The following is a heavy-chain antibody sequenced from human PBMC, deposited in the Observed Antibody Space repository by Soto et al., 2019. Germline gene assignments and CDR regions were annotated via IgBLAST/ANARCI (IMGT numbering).Heavy chain of an antibody. CDR2: LNVGGANT. CDR3: AKGSSGWYFSGRNTYFDY. CDR1: EFTFSDFG. Sequence: GGSLRLSCIASEFTFSDFGMSWVRQAPGKGLEWVSGLNVGGANTCYTDSVKGRFTISRDNSRNTLYLQMNSLRAEDTAVYYCAKGSSGWYFSGRNTYFDYWGPGTLVTVSS. J-gene: IGHJ4*02. V-gene: IGHV3-23*01. D-gene: IGHD6-19*01.